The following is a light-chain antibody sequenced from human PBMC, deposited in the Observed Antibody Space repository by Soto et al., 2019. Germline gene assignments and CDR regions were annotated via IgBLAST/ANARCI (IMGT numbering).Light chain of an antibody. CDR1: QSVSSIY. Sequence: IVLTQSPVTLSLSPGERATLSCRASQSVSSIYLAWYQQKPGQAPRLLIYGASSRPTGIPDRFSGSGSGTDFTLTISRLEPEDFAVYYCQQYGSSALTFGGGTKVDI. V-gene: IGKV3-20*01. CDR2: GAS. J-gene: IGKJ4*01. CDR3: QQYGSSALT.